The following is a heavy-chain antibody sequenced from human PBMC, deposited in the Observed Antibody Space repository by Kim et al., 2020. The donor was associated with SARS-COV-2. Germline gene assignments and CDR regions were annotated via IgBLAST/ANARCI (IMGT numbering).Heavy chain of an antibody. CDR3: ARDRGYSYGYWYFDL. Sequence: DSEKGRFTISRDNAKNSLYLQMNSLRAEDTAVYYCARDRGYSYGYWYFDLWGRGTLVTVSS. J-gene: IGHJ2*01. D-gene: IGHD5-18*01. V-gene: IGHV3-7*03.